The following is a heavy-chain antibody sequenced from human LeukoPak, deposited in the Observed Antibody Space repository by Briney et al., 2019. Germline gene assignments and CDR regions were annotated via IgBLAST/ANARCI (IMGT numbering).Heavy chain of an antibody. CDR3: AREGRTVSWLQLRYNWFDH. CDR2: INPDSGGT. Sequence: GASVKVSCMASGYTLTGYYMHSVRQAPGQGLEWMGWINPDSGGTNYAQKFQGRVTLTRDTSISKAYMELSRLRSDDTAVYYCAREGRTVSWLQLRYNWFDHWGQGTLVTVSS. CDR1: GYTLTGYY. J-gene: IGHJ5*02. V-gene: IGHV1-2*02. D-gene: IGHD5-18*01.